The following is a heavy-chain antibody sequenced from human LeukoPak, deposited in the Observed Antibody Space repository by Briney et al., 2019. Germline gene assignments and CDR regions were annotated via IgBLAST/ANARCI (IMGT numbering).Heavy chain of an antibody. J-gene: IGHJ1*01. CDR1: GFTFSSYA. CDR2: ISGGGDIT. V-gene: IGHV3-23*01. D-gene: IGHD1-26*01. CDR3: AKVANSESPG. Sequence: GGSLRLSCAASGFTFSSYAMTWVHQAPGKGLEWVSSISGGGDITYYADSVKGRFTISRDNSKNTLYMQMNSLRGEDTAVYYCAKVANSESPGWGQGTPVTVSS.